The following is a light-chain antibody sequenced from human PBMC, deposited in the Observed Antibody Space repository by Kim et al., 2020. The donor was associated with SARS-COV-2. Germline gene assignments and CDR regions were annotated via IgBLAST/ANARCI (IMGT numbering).Light chain of an antibody. CDR3: RQYNNWPRT. CDR1: QSVSSN. Sequence: EIVMTQSPVTLPVSPGERATLSCRASQSVSSNLAWHQQKPGQAPRLLIYGASTRATGIPARFSGSGSGTEFTLTISSLQSEDFAVYYCRQYNNWPRTFGQGAKVDIK. J-gene: IGKJ1*01. V-gene: IGKV3-15*01. CDR2: GAS.